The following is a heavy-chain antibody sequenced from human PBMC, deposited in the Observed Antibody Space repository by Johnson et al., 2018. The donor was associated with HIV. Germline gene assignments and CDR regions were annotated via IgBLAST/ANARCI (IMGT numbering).Heavy chain of an antibody. J-gene: IGHJ3*02. V-gene: IGHV3-7*01. Sequence: VLLVESGGGLVKPGGSLKLSCAVSGFTFSDHYMSWIRQTPGKGLEWVAKIKQDGSEKYYVDSVKGRFTISRDNAKNSLYLQMNSPRAEDTAVYYCARVSNHAFDIWGQGTMVTVSS. CDR2: IKQDGSEK. CDR1: GFTFSDHY. CDR3: ARVSNHAFDI.